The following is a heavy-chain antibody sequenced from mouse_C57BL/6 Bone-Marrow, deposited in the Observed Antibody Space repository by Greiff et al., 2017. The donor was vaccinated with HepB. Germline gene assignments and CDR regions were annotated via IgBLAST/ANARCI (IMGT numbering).Heavy chain of an antibody. J-gene: IGHJ1*03. Sequence: VKLQESGPGLVQPSQSLSITCTVSGFSLTSYGVHWVRQPPGKGLEWLGVIWSGGSTDYNAAFISRLSISKDNSKSQVFFKMNSLQADDTAIYYCASTTVVAHWYFDVWGTGTTVTVSS. D-gene: IGHD1-1*01. CDR3: ASTTVVAHWYFDV. CDR2: IWSGGST. CDR1: GFSLTSYG. V-gene: IGHV2-4*01.